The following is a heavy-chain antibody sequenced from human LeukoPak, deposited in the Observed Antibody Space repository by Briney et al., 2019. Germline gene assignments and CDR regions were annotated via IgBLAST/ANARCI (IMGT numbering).Heavy chain of an antibody. Sequence: ASVTVSCKASGGTFSSYAISWVRQAPGQGLEWMGGIIPIFGTANYAQKFQGRVTITADESTSTAYMELSSLRSEDTAVYYCARDSDPYYYDSSGRQIDYWGQGTLVTVSS. V-gene: IGHV1-69*13. CDR2: IIPIFGTA. D-gene: IGHD3-22*01. CDR1: GGTFSSYA. CDR3: ARDSDPYYYDSSGRQIDY. J-gene: IGHJ4*02.